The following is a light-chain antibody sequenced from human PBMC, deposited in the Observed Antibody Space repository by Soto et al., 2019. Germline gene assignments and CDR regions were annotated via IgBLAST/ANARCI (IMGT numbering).Light chain of an antibody. V-gene: IGKV1-5*03. J-gene: IGKJ1*01. CDR1: QSISSW. CDR2: KAS. CDR3: QHYNSYSEA. Sequence: DIQMTQSPSTLSASVGDKFTITFRASQSISSWLAWYQQKPGKAPKLLIYKASTLKSGVPSRFSGSGSGTEFTLTISSLQPDDFATYYCQHYNSYSEAFGQGTKVHIK.